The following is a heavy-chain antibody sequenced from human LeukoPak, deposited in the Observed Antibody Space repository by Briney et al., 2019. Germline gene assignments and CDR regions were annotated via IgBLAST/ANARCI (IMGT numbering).Heavy chain of an antibody. CDR1: GYTFTSYG. J-gene: IGHJ4*02. CDR3: ARGQIVVVIRSPTLDY. V-gene: IGHV1-18*01. Sequence: GASVKVSCKASGYTFTSYGISWVRQAPGQGLEWMGWISAYNGNTNYAQKFQGRVTITTDESTSTAYMELSSLRSEDTAVYYCARGQIVVVIRSPTLDYWGQGTLVTVSS. CDR2: ISAYNGNT. D-gene: IGHD3-22*01.